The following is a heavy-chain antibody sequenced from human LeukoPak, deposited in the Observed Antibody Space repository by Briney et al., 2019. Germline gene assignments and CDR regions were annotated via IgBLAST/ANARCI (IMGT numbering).Heavy chain of an antibody. J-gene: IGHJ4*02. D-gene: IGHD3-16*01. CDR2: MNPNSGNT. CDR3: ARDNDSRDPPHFDY. V-gene: IGHV1-8*01. CDR1: GYTFTSYD. Sequence: ASVKVSCKASGYTFTSYDINWVRQATGQGLEWMGWMNPNSGNTGYAQKFQGRVTMTRNTSISTAHMELSSLRSEDTAVYYCARDNDSRDPPHFDYWGQGTLVTVSS.